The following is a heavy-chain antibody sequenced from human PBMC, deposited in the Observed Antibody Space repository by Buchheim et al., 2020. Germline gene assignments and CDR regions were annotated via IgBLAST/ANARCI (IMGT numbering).Heavy chain of an antibody. CDR1: GFTFSSYW. Sequence: EVQLVESGGGLVQPGGSLRLSCAASGFTFSSYWMSWVRQAPGKGLEWVANIKQDGSEKYYVDSVKGRFTISRDNAKNSLYLQMNSLRDEDTAVYYCAREIIRSWYARSYYYYYYMDVWGKGTT. CDR2: IKQDGSEK. V-gene: IGHV3-7*01. J-gene: IGHJ6*03. D-gene: IGHD6-13*01. CDR3: AREIIRSWYARSYYYYYYMDV.